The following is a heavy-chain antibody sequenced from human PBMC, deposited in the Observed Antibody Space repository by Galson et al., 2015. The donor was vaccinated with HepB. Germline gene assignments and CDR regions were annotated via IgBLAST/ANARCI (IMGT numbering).Heavy chain of an antibody. D-gene: IGHD3-22*01. V-gene: IGHV3-30-3*01. Sequence: SLRLSCAASGFTFSSYAMHWVRQAPGKGLEWVAVISYDGSNKYYADSVKGRFTISRDNSKNTLYLQMNSLRAEDTAVYYCARDRETYYDSSAGFDYWGQGTLVTVSS. CDR3: ARDRETYYDSSAGFDY. J-gene: IGHJ4*02. CDR1: GFTFSSYA. CDR2: ISYDGSNK.